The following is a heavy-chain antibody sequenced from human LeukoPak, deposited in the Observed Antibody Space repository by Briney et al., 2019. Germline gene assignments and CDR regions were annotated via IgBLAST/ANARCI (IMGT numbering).Heavy chain of an antibody. CDR1: GFTFSSYE. CDR3: ARGENYYDSSGYTPNFDY. J-gene: IGHJ4*02. CDR2: ISSSGSTI. V-gene: IGHV3-48*03. D-gene: IGHD3-22*01. Sequence: GGSLRLSCAASGFTFSSYEMNWVRQAPGKGLEWVSYISSSGSTIYYADSVKGRFTISRDNAKNSLYLQMNSLRAEDTAVYYCARGENYYDSSGYTPNFDYWGQGTLVIVSS.